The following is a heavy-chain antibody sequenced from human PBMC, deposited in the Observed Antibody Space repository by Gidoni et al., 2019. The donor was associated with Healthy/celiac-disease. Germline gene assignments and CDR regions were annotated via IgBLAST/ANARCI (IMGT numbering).Heavy chain of an antibody. CDR2: IDPSDSYT. CDR1: GYSFTSYW. D-gene: IGHD6-13*01. J-gene: IGHJ4*02. Sequence: EVQLVQSGAEVKKPGESLRISCKGSGYSFTSYWISWVRQMPGKGLEWMGRIDPSDSYTNYSPSFQGHVTISADKSISTAYLQWSSLKASDTAMYYCARHPRPSEYSSSWYLDYWGQGTLVTVSS. V-gene: IGHV5-10-1*01. CDR3: ARHPRPSEYSSSWYLDY.